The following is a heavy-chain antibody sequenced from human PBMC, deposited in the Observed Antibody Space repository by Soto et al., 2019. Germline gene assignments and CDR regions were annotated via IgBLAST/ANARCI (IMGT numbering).Heavy chain of an antibody. D-gene: IGHD2-2*01. CDR2: ISAYNGHT. Sequence: ASLKVSCKASGYTFTTYAISWVRQAPGQGLECMGWISAYNGHTNYAQKLQGRVTMTTDTSTSTAYMELRSLRSDDTAVYYCAYCSSTSCYAAWFAPWGQGTLVTVSS. CDR3: AYCSSTSCYAAWFAP. V-gene: IGHV1-18*01. CDR1: GYTFTTYA. J-gene: IGHJ5*02.